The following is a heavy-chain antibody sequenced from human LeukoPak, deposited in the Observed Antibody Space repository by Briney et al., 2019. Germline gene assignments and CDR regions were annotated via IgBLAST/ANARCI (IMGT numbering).Heavy chain of an antibody. CDR3: AKLTGTYFDY. V-gene: IGHV4-59*01. CDR1: SGSLSSYY. Sequence: SETLSLTCTVSSGSLSSYYWSWIRQPPGKGQEWIAYIYYTGSTNYNPSLKSRVTISVDTSENQFSLSLNSVTAADTAVYDCAKLTGTYFDYWGHETPVTVSA. CDR2: IYYTGST. D-gene: IGHD7-27*01. J-gene: IGHJ4*01.